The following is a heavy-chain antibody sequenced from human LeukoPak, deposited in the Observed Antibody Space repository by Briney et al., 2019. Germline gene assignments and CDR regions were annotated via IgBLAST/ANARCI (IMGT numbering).Heavy chain of an antibody. J-gene: IGHJ4*02. D-gene: IGHD6-13*01. CDR3: ARDGGAAAGY. Sequence: GGSLRLSCAASGFTFSTYAMTWVRQAPGQGLEWVSGISEGGANTYYADSVQGRFTMSRDNSKNTLYLQMNSLRAEDTAVYYCARDGGAAAGYWGQGTLVTVSS. CDR1: GFTFSTYA. CDR2: ISEGGANT. V-gene: IGHV3-23*01.